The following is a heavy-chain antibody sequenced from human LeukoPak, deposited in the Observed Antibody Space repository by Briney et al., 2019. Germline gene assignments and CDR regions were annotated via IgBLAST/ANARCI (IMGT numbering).Heavy chain of an antibody. CDR3: ARLVVPAAIRMGPPVGY. CDR2: IYYSGST. CDR1: GGSISSSSYY. Sequence: SETLSLTCTVSGGSISSSSYYWGWIRQPPGKGLEWIGSIYYSGSTYYNPSLRSRVTISVDTSKNQFSLKLSSVTAADTAVYYCARLVVPAAIRMGPPVGYWGQGTLVTVSS. D-gene: IGHD2-2*02. V-gene: IGHV4-39*01. J-gene: IGHJ4*02.